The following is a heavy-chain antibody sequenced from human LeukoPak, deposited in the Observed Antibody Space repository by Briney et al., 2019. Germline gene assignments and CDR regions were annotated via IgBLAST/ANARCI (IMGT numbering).Heavy chain of an antibody. CDR3: ARTGITGTKVDP. V-gene: IGHV1-69*05. J-gene: IGHJ5*02. CDR1: GGTFSSYA. CDR2: IIPIFGTA. D-gene: IGHD1-7*01. Sequence: ASVKVSCKASGGTFSSYAFSWVRQAPGQGLEWMGGIIPIFGTAKYAQKFQGRVTITTDESTSTAYMELSSLRSEDTDVYYCARTGITGTKVDPWGKGTLVTVSS.